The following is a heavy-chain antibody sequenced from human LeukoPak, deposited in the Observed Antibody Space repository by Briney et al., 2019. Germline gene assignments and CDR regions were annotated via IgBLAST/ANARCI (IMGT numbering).Heavy chain of an antibody. V-gene: IGHV3-48*02. J-gene: IGHJ3*02. CDR3: VRDRMGGAFDI. Sequence: PEGSLRLSCAASGFIFNAYDMNWVCQAPGKGLEWLSFIEKTSSTIYYADSVKGRFTISRDNARNSLYLQLNSLRDEDTALYYCVRDRMGGAFDIWGQGTMVTISS. CDR1: GFIFNAYD. D-gene: IGHD3-16*01. CDR2: IEKTSSTI.